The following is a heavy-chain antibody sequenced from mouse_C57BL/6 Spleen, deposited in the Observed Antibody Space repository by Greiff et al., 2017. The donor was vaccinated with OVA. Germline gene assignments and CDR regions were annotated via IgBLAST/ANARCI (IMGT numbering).Heavy chain of an antibody. CDR3: ASSGSSWFAD. V-gene: IGHV1-61*01. CDR1: GYTFTSYW. D-gene: IGHD3-2*02. Sequence: QVQLQQPGAELVRPGSSVKLSCKASGYTFTSYWMDWVKQRPGQGLEWIGNIYPSDSETHYNQKFKDKATLTVDKSSSTAYMQLSSLTSEDSAVYYCASSGSSWFADWGQGTLVTVSA. CDR2: IYPSDSET. J-gene: IGHJ3*01.